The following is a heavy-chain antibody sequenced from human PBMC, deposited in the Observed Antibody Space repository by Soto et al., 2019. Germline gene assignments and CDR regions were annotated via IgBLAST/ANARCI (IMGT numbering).Heavy chain of an antibody. V-gene: IGHV1-2*02. CDR1: GYTFTGYY. CDR2: INPNSGGT. Sequence: VASEKVSCKASGYTFTGYYIHWVRQAPGQGLEWMGWINPNSGGTNYAQKFQGRVTMTRDTSISTAYMELSRLRSDDTAVYYCARGWGSSSSDYYYYGMDVWGEGTTVTVSS. J-gene: IGHJ6*04. D-gene: IGHD6-6*01. CDR3: ARGWGSSSSDYYYYGMDV.